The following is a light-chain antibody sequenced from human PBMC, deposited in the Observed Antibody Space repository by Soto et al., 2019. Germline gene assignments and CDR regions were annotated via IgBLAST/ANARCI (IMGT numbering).Light chain of an antibody. CDR1: SSDVGGYNY. CDR3: SSYAGSTVL. J-gene: IGLJ2*01. CDR2: DVS. V-gene: IGLV2-8*01. Sequence: QYALTQPPSASGSNGQSVTISCTGTSSDVGGYNYVSWYQQHPGKAPKLMIYDVSKRPSGVPDRFSGSKSGNTASLTFSGFKDEDEADYYCSSYAGSTVLFGGGTKLTVL.